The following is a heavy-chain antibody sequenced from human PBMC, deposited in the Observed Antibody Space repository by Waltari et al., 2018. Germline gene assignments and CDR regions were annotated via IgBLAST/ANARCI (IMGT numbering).Heavy chain of an antibody. D-gene: IGHD2-8*02. CDR1: GFTFSRYG. V-gene: IGHV3-30*02. Sequence: QVQLVESGGGVVQPGGSLRLSCAASGFTFSRYGMHWVRQAPGKGLKWVAFIRYDGNKKYYADSVKGRFTISRDNSKNTLYLQVNSLRAEDTALYYCAKDRTGGDYYYMDVWGKGTTVTVSS. CDR2: IRYDGNKK. CDR3: AKDRTGGDYYYMDV. J-gene: IGHJ6*03.